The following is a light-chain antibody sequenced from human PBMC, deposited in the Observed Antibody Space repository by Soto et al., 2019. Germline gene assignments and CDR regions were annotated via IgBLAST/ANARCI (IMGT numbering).Light chain of an antibody. J-gene: IGKJ1*01. Sequence: QASQGISSYLAWYQQKPGKAPKLLIYAASTLQSGVPSRFSGSGSGTDFTPTISCRQSKDVETYYCQQYYSHRRTFGRGTKVDI. CDR2: AAS. V-gene: IGKV1-8*01. CDR3: QQYYSHRRT. CDR1: QGISSY.